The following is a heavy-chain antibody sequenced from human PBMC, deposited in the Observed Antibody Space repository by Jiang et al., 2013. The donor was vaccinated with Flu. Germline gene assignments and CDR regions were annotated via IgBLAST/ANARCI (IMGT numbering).Heavy chain of an antibody. D-gene: IGHD5-18*01. J-gene: IGHJ4*02. Sequence: GLVQPGRSLRLSCAASGFTFDDYAMHWVRQAPGKGLEWVSGISWNSGSIGYADSVKGRFTISRDNAKNSLYLQMNSLRAEDTALYYCAKGLTAMVDTWLDYWGQGTLVTVSS. CDR1: GFTFDDYA. CDR3: AKGLTAMVDTWLDY. V-gene: IGHV3-9*01. CDR2: ISWNSGSI.